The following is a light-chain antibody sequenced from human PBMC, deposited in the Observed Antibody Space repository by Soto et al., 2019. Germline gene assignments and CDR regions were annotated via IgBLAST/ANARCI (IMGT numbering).Light chain of an antibody. V-gene: IGKV3-20*01. CDR3: QQYGNSQLP. Sequence: EIVLTQSPGTLSLSPGERATLSCRASQSVSSSYLAWYQQKPGQAPRRLIYGASSRATGIPDRFSGSGSGTDFTLTISSLEPEDFAVYYCQQYGNSQLPFGGGTRVEIK. CDR2: GAS. J-gene: IGKJ4*01. CDR1: QSVSSSY.